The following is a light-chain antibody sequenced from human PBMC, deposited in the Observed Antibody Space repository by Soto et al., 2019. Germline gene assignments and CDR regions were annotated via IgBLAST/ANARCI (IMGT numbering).Light chain of an antibody. J-gene: IGLJ2*01. CDR3: SSFTVSGPI. Sequence: QSALTQPASVSGSPGQSISISCTGTSSDVGGYNYVSWYQQHPGKAPKLMIYDVNIRPSGVSDRLSGSKSGNTASLTISGLQAEDEADYFCSSFTVSGPIFGGGTKLTVL. CDR1: SSDVGGYNY. V-gene: IGLV2-14*03. CDR2: DVN.